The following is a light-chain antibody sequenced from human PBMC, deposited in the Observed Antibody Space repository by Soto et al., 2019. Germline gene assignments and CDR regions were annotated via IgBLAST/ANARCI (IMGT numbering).Light chain of an antibody. J-gene: IGLJ1*01. CDR3: TSSTSDSLYV. CDR1: SSDVGGYSY. Sequence: QSSLPHPASVSGSPGQSITISCTGTSSDVGGYSYVSWYQQYPGKVPKLLIYNVSNRPSGVSNRFSGSKSGNTASLTISGLQAEDEADYFCTSSTSDSLYVFGTGTKVTAL. CDR2: NVS. V-gene: IGLV2-14*01.